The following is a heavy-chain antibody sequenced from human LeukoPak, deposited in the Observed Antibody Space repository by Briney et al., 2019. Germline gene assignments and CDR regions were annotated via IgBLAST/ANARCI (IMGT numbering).Heavy chain of an antibody. CDR1: GFTFSSYA. Sequence: GGSLRLSCAASGFTFSSYAMHWVRQAPGKGLEYVSAISSNGGSTYYANSVKGRFTISRDNSKNTLYLQMGSLRAEDMAVYYCARDQDTAMGYFDYWGQGTLVTVSS. V-gene: IGHV3-64*01. D-gene: IGHD5-18*01. CDR3: ARDQDTAMGYFDY. J-gene: IGHJ4*02. CDR2: ISSNGGST.